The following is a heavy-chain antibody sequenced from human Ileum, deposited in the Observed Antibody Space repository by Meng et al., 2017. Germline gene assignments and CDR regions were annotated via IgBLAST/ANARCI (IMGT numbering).Heavy chain of an antibody. CDR1: SGSFINTNYY. V-gene: IGHV4-39*01. D-gene: IGHD4-17*01. CDR2: IYYGGST. CDR3: ARRAHYGDPPR. Sequence: QLRLQESGPGLVKPSETLSLTCCVSSGSFINTNYYWVWIRRPPGKGLEWIGSIYYGGSTYYNPSLKSRVTISVDTSTNQFSLKLISVTAADTAVYYCARRAHYGDPPRWGQGTLVTVSS. J-gene: IGHJ4*02.